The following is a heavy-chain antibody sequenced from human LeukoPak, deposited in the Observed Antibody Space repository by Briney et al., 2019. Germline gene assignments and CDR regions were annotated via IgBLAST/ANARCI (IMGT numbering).Heavy chain of an antibody. J-gene: IGHJ3*02. Sequence: PSETLSLTCTVSGGSVSRNSDYWGWIRQPPGKGLQWIGSIYYGGSTYYNPSLKSRVTISVDTSKNQFSLMVSSVTAADTAVYYCARLAYCGGDCSNAFDIWGQGTMVTVSS. CDR2: IYYGGST. D-gene: IGHD2-21*02. V-gene: IGHV4-39*07. CDR3: ARLAYCGGDCSNAFDI. CDR1: GGSVSRNSDY.